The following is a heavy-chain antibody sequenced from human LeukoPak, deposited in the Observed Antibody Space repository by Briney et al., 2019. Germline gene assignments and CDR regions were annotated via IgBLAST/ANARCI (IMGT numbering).Heavy chain of an antibody. CDR3: ARAPERLGWFDP. J-gene: IGHJ5*02. Sequence: ASVKVSCKASGYTFTSYGITWVRQAPGQGLEWMGWISAYNGNTNYAQKFQGRATMTTDRSTSTAYMELRSLRSDDTAVYYCARAPERLGWFDPWGQGTLVPVSS. D-gene: IGHD1-1*01. CDR1: GYTFTSYG. CDR2: ISAYNGNT. V-gene: IGHV1-18*01.